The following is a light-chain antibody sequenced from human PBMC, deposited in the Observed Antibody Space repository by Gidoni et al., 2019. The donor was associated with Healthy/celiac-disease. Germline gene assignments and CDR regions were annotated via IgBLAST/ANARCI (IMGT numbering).Light chain of an antibody. CDR2: APS. CDR3: QRSYSTLLT. J-gene: IGKJ4*01. V-gene: IGKV1-39*01. CDR1: QSISSY. Sequence: DIQMTQSPSSLSASVGDRVTITCRASQSISSYLNWYQQKPGKAPKLLIYAPSSLQSGVPTRFSGSVSGTDFTLTISSLQPEDFATYYCQRSYSTLLTFGGGTKVEIK.